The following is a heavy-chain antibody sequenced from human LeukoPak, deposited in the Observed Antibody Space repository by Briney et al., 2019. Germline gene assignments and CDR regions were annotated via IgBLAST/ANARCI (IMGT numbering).Heavy chain of an antibody. CDR1: GGTFSSYA. V-gene: IGHV1-69*13. CDR3: AREVVGDYYDSSGPGTGLVDI. D-gene: IGHD3-22*01. CDR2: IIPIFGTA. Sequence: ASVKVSCKASGGTFSSYAISWVRQAPGQGLEWMGGIIPIFGTANYAQKFQGRVTTTADESTSTHYMGLSSLRSDDTAVYYCAREVVGDYYDSSGPGTGLVDIWGQGTMVTVSS. J-gene: IGHJ3*02.